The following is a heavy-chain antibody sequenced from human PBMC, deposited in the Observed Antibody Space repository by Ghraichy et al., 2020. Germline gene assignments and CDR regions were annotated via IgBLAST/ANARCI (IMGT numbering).Heavy chain of an antibody. CDR2: IYYSGST. J-gene: IGHJ4*02. D-gene: IGHD5-18*01. V-gene: IGHV4-59*01. Sequence: SETLSLTCTVSGGSISSYYWSWIRQPPGKGLEWIGYIYYSGSTNYNPSLKSRVTISVDTSKNQFSLKLSPVTAADTAVYYCARVGVYSYGYDLHYFDYWGQGTLVTVSS. CDR3: ARVGVYSYGYDLHYFDY. CDR1: GGSISSYY.